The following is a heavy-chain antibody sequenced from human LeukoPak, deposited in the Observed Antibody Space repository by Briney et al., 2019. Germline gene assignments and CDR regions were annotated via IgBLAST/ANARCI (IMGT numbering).Heavy chain of an antibody. CDR3: AREVYYDSSGYYSPPFDP. D-gene: IGHD3-22*01. CDR1: GDSISSGTYY. CDR2: IYTSGST. J-gene: IGHJ5*02. V-gene: IGHV4-61*02. Sequence: SETLSLTCTVSGDSISSGTYYWSWIRQPAGKGLEWIGRIYTSGSTNYNPSLKSRVTISVDTSKNQFSLKLSSVTAADTAVYYCAREVYYDSSGYYSPPFDPWGQGTLVTVSS.